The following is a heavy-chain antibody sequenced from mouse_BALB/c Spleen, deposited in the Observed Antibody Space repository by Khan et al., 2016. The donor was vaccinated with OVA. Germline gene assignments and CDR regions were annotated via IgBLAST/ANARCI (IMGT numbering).Heavy chain of an antibody. CDR1: GYTFTNYW. Sequence: VQLQQSGGEVIRPGTSVKISCKASGYTFTNYWLGWVRQRPGHGPEWIEDIYPGGYFTKYNEQFKDKATLTVDTSSPTANMQLSSLTSEDAAVYFCARWATWYFDVWGAGTTVTVSA. CDR2: IYPGGYFT. D-gene: IGHD3-1*01. V-gene: IGHV1-63*02. J-gene: IGHJ1*01. CDR3: ARWATWYFDV.